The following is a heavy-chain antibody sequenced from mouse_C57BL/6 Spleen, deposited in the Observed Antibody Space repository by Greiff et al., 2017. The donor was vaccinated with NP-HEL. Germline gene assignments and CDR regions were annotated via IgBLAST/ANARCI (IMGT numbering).Heavy chain of an antibody. CDR1: GYAFSSSW. J-gene: IGHJ3*01. Sequence: VQRVESGPELVKPGASVKISCKASGYAFSSSWMNWVKQRPGKGLEWIGRIYPGDGDTNYNGKFKGKATLTADKSSSTAYMQLSSLTSEDSAVYFCARGHDYDGISWFAYWGQGTLVTVSA. D-gene: IGHD2-4*01. CDR2: IYPGDGDT. CDR3: ARGHDYDGISWFAY. V-gene: IGHV1-82*01.